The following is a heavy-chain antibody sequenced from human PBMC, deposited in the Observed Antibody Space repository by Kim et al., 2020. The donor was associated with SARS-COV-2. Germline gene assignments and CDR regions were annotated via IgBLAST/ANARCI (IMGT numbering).Heavy chain of an antibody. CDR3: AKKEIVVVSPAIRGGVYNGLDV. CDR2: IIPIFDTA. D-gene: IGHD2-2*01. CDR1: GGTLSSYA. Sequence: SVKVSCKASGGTLSSYAISWVRQAPGQGLEWMGGIIPIFDTAKYAQKFQGRVTITADEATSTAYMELSSLRSEDTAVYYRAKKEIVVVSPAIRGGVYNGLDVWGQGTTVTVSS. V-gene: IGHV1-69*13. J-gene: IGHJ6*02.